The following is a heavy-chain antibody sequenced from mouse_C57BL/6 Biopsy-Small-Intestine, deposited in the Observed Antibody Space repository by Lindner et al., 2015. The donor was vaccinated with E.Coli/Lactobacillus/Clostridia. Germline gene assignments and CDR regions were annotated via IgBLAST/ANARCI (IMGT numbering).Heavy chain of an antibody. CDR1: GYTFTDYW. D-gene: IGHD4-1*01. J-gene: IGHJ1*03. V-gene: IGHV1-63*01. CDR2: IYPGGTYT. CDR3: ARKGLGRYWYFDV. Sequence: VQLQESGAELVRPGTSVKMSCKASGYTFTDYWIGWAKQRPGHGLEWIGDIYPGGTYTKYNEKFKGKATLTADTSSSTAYMQFSSLTSEDSAIYYCARKGLGRYWYFDVWGTGTTVTVSS.